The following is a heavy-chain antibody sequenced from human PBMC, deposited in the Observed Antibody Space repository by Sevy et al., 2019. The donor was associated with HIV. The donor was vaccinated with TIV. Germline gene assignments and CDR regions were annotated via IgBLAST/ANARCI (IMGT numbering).Heavy chain of an antibody. J-gene: IGHJ4*02. D-gene: IGHD5-12*01. CDR2: IARNSYEAYGGTT. Sequence: GGSQRLSCTTSGFTFDDYAMSWFRQAPGKGLEWVAFIARNSYEAYGGTTDYAASVKGRFIISRDDSKSVAYLQMNSLKTEDTAVYYCTRGLATADTPEYYFDYWGQGTLVTVSS. CDR1: GFTFDDYA. V-gene: IGHV3-49*03. CDR3: TRGLATADTPEYYFDY.